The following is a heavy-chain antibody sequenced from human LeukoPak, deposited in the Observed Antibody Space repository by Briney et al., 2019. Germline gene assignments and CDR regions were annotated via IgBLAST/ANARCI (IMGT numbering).Heavy chain of an antibody. Sequence: SETLSLTCTVSGGSISSYYWSWIRQPPGKGLEWIGYIYYSGSTNYNPSLKSRVTISVDTSKNQFSLKLSSVTAADTAVYYCARHSSSWNEIGPADVWGQGTLVTVSS. CDR1: GGSISSYY. CDR2: IYYSGST. D-gene: IGHD6-13*01. V-gene: IGHV4-59*08. CDR3: ARHSSSWNEIGPADV. J-gene: IGHJ4*02.